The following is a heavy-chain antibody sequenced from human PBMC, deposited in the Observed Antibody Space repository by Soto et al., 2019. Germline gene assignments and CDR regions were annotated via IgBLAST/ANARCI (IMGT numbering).Heavy chain of an antibody. D-gene: IGHD3-10*01. Sequence: PSQTLSLTCAISGDSVSNNNVAWNWIRQSPSRGLEWLGRTYCRSKCYNDYAISVKSRITINPDTSKNQFSLQLNSVTPEDTAVYYCARDLPGNAFDIWGQGTMVSVS. V-gene: IGHV6-1*01. CDR3: ARDLPGNAFDI. CDR1: GDSVSNNNVA. J-gene: IGHJ3*02. CDR2: TYCRSKCYN.